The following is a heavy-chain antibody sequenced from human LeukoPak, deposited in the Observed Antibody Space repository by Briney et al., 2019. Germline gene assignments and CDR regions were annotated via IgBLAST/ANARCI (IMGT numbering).Heavy chain of an antibody. D-gene: IGHD6-19*01. J-gene: IGHJ3*02. Sequence: GGSLRLSCAASGFTFSSYSMNWVRKAPGKGLEWVSSISSSSSYIYYADSVKGRFTISRDNAKNSLYLQMNSLRAEDTAVYYCARRGYSSGLGAFDIWGQGTMVTVSS. V-gene: IGHV3-21*01. CDR3: ARRGYSSGLGAFDI. CDR2: ISSSSSYI. CDR1: GFTFSSYS.